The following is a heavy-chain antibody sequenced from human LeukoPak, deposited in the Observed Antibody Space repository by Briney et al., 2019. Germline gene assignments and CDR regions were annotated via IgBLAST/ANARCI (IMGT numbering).Heavy chain of an antibody. CDR2: TWYDGSNK. Sequence: GGSLRLSCAASGFIFSSYGMHWVRQAPGKGLEWVAATWYDGSNKYYADSVKGRFTISRDNSKNTLYLHMNSLRAEDTAVYYCASPIAVAGFDYWGQGTLVTVSS. CDR1: GFIFSSYG. V-gene: IGHV3-33*01. D-gene: IGHD6-19*01. CDR3: ASPIAVAGFDY. J-gene: IGHJ4*02.